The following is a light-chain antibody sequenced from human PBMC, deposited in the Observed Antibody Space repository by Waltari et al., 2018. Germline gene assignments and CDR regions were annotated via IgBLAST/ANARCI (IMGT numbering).Light chain of an antibody. V-gene: IGLV2-14*01. J-gene: IGLJ2*01. CDR1: SSDVGGYNH. CDR3: SSYTSSSTVV. CDR2: EVS. Sequence: QSALTQPASVSGSPGQSITISRTGTSSDVGGYNHASWYQQHPGKAPKLTIYEVSNRPSGVSNRFSGSKSGNTASLTISGLQAEDEADYYCSSYTSSSTVVFGGGTKLTVL.